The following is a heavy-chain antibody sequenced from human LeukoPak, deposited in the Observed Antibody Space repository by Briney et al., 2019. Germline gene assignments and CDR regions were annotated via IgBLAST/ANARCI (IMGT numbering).Heavy chain of an antibody. J-gene: IGHJ4*02. CDR2: IYYSGST. Sequence: PSETLSLTCTVSGGSISSGGYCWSWIRQHPGKGLEWIGYIYYSGSTYYNPSLKSRVTISVDTSKNQFSLKLSSVTAADTAVYYCARDSYSNYGIDYWGQGTLVTVSS. D-gene: IGHD4-11*01. CDR3: ARDSYSNYGIDY. V-gene: IGHV4-31*03. CDR1: GGSISSGGYC.